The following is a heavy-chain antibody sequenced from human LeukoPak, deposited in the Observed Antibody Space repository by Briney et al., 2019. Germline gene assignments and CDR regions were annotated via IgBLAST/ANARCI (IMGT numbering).Heavy chain of an antibody. CDR3: AKALRIAARARDWFDP. CDR2: ISGSGGST. V-gene: IGHV3-23*01. J-gene: IGHJ5*02. CDR1: GFTFSEHY. D-gene: IGHD6-6*01. Sequence: GGSLRLSCAASGFTFSEHYMDWVRQAPGKGLEWVSAISGSGGSTYYADSVKGRFTISRDNSKNTLYLQMNSLRAEDTAVYYCAKALRIAARARDWFDPWGQGTLVTVSS.